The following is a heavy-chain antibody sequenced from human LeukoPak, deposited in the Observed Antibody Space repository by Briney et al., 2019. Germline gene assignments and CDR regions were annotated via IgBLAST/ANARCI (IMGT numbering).Heavy chain of an antibody. CDR3: ARGLVGGWYSSGFDY. J-gene: IGHJ4*02. CDR1: GGSISSYY. D-gene: IGHD6-19*01. V-gene: IGHV4-59*12. Sequence: SETLSLTCTVSGGSISSYYWSWIRQPPGKGLEWIGYIYYSGSTNYNPSLKSRVTISVDTSKNQFSLKLSSVTAADTAVYYCARGLVGGWYSSGFDYWGQGTLVTVSS. CDR2: IYYSGST.